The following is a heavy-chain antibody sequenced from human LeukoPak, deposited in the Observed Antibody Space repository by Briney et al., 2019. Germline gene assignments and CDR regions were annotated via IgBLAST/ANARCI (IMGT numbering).Heavy chain of an antibody. Sequence: ASETLSLTCTVSGGSISSYYWSWIRQPPGKGLEWIGYIYYSGSTYYNPSLKSRVTISVDTSKNQFSLKLSSVTAADTAVYYCARVRIYYYDSSGTWTGLPVGMDVWGQGTTVTVSS. D-gene: IGHD3-22*01. CDR2: IYYSGST. CDR1: GGSISSYY. V-gene: IGHV4-30-4*01. CDR3: ARVRIYYYDSSGTWTGLPVGMDV. J-gene: IGHJ6*02.